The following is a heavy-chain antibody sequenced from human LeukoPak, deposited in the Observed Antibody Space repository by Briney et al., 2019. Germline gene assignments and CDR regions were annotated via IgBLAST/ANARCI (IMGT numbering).Heavy chain of an antibody. Sequence: SETLSLTCTVSGGSISSYYWSWIRQPPGKGLEWIGYIYYSGSTNYNPSLKSRVTISVDTSKNQFSLKLSSVTAADTAVYYCARRNYDILTGYDYYFDYWGQGTLVTVSS. D-gene: IGHD3-9*01. CDR2: IYYSGST. V-gene: IGHV4-59*01. J-gene: IGHJ4*02. CDR3: ARRNYDILTGYDYYFDY. CDR1: GGSISSYY.